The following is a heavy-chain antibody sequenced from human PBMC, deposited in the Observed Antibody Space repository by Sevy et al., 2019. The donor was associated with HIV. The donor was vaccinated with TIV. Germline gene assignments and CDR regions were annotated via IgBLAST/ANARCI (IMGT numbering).Heavy chain of an antibody. CDR3: AREVVTMVRGVITEDYYYYYGMDV. J-gene: IGHJ6*02. D-gene: IGHD3-10*01. Sequence: ASVKVSCKASGGTFSSYAISWVRQAPGQGLEWMGGIIPIFGTANYAQKFQGRGTITADESTSTAYMELGSLRSEDTAVYYCAREVVTMVRGVITEDYYYYYGMDVWGQGTTVTVSS. CDR1: GGTFSSYA. V-gene: IGHV1-69*13. CDR2: IIPIFGTA.